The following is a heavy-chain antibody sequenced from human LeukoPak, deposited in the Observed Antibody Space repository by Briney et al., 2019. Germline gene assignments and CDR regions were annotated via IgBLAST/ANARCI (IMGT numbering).Heavy chain of an antibody. CDR2: IYYSGST. V-gene: IGHV4-30-4*02. Sequence: KASETLSLTCTVFGGSISSDDYYWSWIRQPPGKGLEWIGYIYYSGSTYYNPSLKSRVTISVDTSKNQVSLKLNSVTAADTAVYYCARDRSGYDLAYWGQGTLVTVSS. CDR1: GGSISSDDYY. D-gene: IGHD5-12*01. CDR3: ARDRSGYDLAY. J-gene: IGHJ4*02.